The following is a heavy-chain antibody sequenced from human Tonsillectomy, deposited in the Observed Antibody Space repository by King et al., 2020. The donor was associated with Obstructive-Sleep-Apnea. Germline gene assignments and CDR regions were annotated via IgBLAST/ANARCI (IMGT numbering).Heavy chain of an antibody. D-gene: IGHD2-2*01. CDR3: ARVEVYCSSTSCYYYYGMDV. J-gene: IGHJ6*02. V-gene: IGHV4-34*01. Sequence: VQLQQWGAGLLKPSETLSLTCAVYGGSFSGYYWSWIRQPPGKGLEWIGEINHSGSTNYNPSLKSRVTISVDTSKNQFSLKLSSVTAADTAVYYCARVEVYCSSTSCYYYYGMDVWGHGTTVTVSS. CDR1: GGSFSGYY. CDR2: INHSGST.